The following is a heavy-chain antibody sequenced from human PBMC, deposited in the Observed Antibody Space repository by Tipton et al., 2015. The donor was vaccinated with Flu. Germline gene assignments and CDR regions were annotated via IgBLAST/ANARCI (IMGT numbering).Heavy chain of an antibody. CDR2: ISSSGSTI. J-gene: IGHJ4*02. CDR3: ASYCSGGSCYPDY. CDR1: VFTFSSYE. Sequence: SLRLSCAASVFTFSSYEMNWVRQAPGKGLEWVSYISSSGSTIYYADSVKGRFTISRDNAKNSLYLQMNSLRAEDTAVYYCASYCSGGSCYPDYWGQGTLVTVSS. D-gene: IGHD2-15*01. V-gene: IGHV3-48*03.